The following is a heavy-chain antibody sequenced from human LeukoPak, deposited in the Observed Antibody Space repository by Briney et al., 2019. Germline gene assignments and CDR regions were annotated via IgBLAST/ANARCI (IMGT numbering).Heavy chain of an antibody. D-gene: IGHD6-6*01. Sequence: GGSLRLSCAASGFSFSRYSMNWVRQAPGKGLEWVSSISSSSSYIYYADSVKGRFTISRDNAKNSLYLQMNSLRAEDTAVYYCASEYSSSSGFDYWGQGTLVTVSS. V-gene: IGHV3-21*01. CDR3: ASEYSSSSGFDY. J-gene: IGHJ4*02. CDR2: ISSSSSYI. CDR1: GFSFSRYS.